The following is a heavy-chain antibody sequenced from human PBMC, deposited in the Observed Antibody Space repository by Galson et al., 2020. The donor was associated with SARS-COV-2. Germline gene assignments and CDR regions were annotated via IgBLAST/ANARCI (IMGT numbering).Heavy chain of an antibody. Sequence: SETLSLTCTVSGGSISSYYWSWIRQPAGKGLEWIGRIYTSGSTNYNPSLKSRVTMSVDTSKNQFSLKLSSVTAADTAVYYCARDASYDMGYYYYGMDVWGQGTTVTVSS. V-gene: IGHV4-4*07. CDR1: GGSISSYY. CDR2: IYTSGST. J-gene: IGHJ6*02. D-gene: IGHD3-9*01. CDR3: ARDASYDMGYYYYGMDV.